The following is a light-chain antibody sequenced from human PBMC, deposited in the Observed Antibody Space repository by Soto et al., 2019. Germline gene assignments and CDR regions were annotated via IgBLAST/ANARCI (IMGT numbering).Light chain of an antibody. CDR2: AAS. CDR1: QSLSSY. Sequence: DIQMTQSPSSLSASVGDRVTITCRASQSLSSYLNWYQQKPGKAPKLLISAASNLQSGVPSRFSGSGSGTDFTLSNSSLQPEDFATYYCQQSYRTPLFGPGTKVDIK. CDR3: QQSYRTPL. V-gene: IGKV1-39*01. J-gene: IGKJ3*01.